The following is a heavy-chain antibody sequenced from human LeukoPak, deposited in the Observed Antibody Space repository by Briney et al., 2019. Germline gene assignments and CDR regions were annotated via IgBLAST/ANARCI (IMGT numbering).Heavy chain of an antibody. CDR2: ISWNSGSI. J-gene: IGHJ4*02. Sequence: PGGSLRLSCAASGFTFDDYAMHWVRQAPGKGLEWVSGISWNSGSIGYADSVKGRFTISRDNSKNTLYLQMNSLRAEDTAVYYCAKDMVRGRTIPDYWGQGTLVTVSS. D-gene: IGHD3-10*01. CDR1: GFTFDDYA. V-gene: IGHV3-9*01. CDR3: AKDMVRGRTIPDY.